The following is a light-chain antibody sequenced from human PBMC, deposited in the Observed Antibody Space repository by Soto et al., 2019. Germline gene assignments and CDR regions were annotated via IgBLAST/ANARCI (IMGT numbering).Light chain of an antibody. J-gene: IGKJ1*01. CDR2: AAS. CDR3: LQHNTYPRT. V-gene: IGKV1-17*01. CDR1: QGIGTD. Sequence: DIQMTQSPSSLSASVGDRVTITCRASQGIGTDLGWYQQRPGKAPKRLIYAASTLQPGVPSRFSGSGSGTDFTLTISSLQPEDFATYYCLQHNTYPRTFGQGTKVDI.